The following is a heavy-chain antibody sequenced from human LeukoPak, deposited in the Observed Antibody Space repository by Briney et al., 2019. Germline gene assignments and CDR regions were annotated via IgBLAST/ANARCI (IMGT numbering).Heavy chain of an antibody. V-gene: IGHV4-59*12. D-gene: IGHD3-10*01. CDR2: IYYSGST. J-gene: IGHJ4*02. Sequence: SETLSLTCTVSGGSISSYYWSWIRQPPGKGLEWIGYIYYSGSTNYNPSLKSRVTISVDTSKNQFSLKLSSVTAADTAVYYCARALYGSGSHFDYWGQGTLVTVSS. CDR3: ARALYGSGSHFDY. CDR1: GGSISSYY.